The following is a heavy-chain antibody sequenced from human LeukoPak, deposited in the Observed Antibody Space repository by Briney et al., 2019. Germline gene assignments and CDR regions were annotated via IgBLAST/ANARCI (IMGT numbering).Heavy chain of an antibody. Sequence: SVKVSCKTSGDTFTTYAIIWVRQAPGQGLEWMGGIIPMSGTPNYAQRLQGRVTITADKSTKTAYMELSSLRSEDTAVYYCARAGIPGYCTNVTCSNWLDPWGQGTLVTVSS. J-gene: IGHJ5*02. V-gene: IGHV1-69*06. D-gene: IGHD2-8*01. CDR1: GDTFTTYA. CDR2: IIPMSGTP. CDR3: ARAGIPGYCTNVTCSNWLDP.